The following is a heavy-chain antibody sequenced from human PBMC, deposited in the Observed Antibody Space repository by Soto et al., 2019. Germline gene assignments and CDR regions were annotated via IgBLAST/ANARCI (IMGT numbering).Heavy chain of an antibody. J-gene: IGHJ4*02. D-gene: IGHD6-19*01. CDR2: IYYSGST. CDR3: ARWGSGWYYFDY. Sequence: PSETLSLTCTVSGGSISNYYWSWIRQPPGKGLEWIGYIYYSGSTNYNPSLKSRVTISVDTSKNQFSLKLSSVTAADTAVYYCARWGSGWYYFDYWGQGTLVTVSS. CDR1: GGSISNYY. V-gene: IGHV4-59*12.